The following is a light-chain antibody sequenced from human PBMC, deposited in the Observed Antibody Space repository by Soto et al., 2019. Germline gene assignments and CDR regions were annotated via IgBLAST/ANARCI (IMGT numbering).Light chain of an antibody. CDR1: QSVGGN. CDR3: QQYARWPDT. V-gene: IGKV3-15*01. J-gene: IGKJ4*01. CDR2: KTS. Sequence: EIILTQSPATLSVSPGETTSLSCRATQSVGGNLGWYQQKPGQTPRLLIYKTSTRATGIRARYSGSGSETELTLNIKSLQSEDFAVYYCQQYARWPDTFGGGTKEEIK.